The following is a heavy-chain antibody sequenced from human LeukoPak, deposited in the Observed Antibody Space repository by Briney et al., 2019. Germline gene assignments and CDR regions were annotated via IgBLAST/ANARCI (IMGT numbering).Heavy chain of an antibody. Sequence: SETLSLTCAVYGGSFSGYYWSWIRQPPGKRLEWIGEINHSGSTNYNPSLKSRVTISVDTSKNQFSLKLSSVTAADTAVYYCARGLSRFGVVTYFDYWGQGTLVTVSS. CDR3: ARGLSRFGVVTYFDY. CDR2: INHSGST. V-gene: IGHV4-34*01. J-gene: IGHJ4*02. D-gene: IGHD3-3*01. CDR1: GGSFSGYY.